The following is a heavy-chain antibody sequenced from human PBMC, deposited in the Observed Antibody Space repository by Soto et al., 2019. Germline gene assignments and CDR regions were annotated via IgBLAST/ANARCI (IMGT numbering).Heavy chain of an antibody. CDR2: ISSSSSYI. Sequence: GGSLRLSCAASGFTFSSYSMNWVRQAPGKGLEWVSSISSSSSYIYYADSVKGRFTISRDNAKNSLYLQMNSLRAEDTAVYYCARKRGDFWSGYPHPIDYWGQGTLVTVS. CDR3: ARKRGDFWSGYPHPIDY. V-gene: IGHV3-21*01. J-gene: IGHJ4*02. CDR1: GFTFSSYS. D-gene: IGHD3-3*01.